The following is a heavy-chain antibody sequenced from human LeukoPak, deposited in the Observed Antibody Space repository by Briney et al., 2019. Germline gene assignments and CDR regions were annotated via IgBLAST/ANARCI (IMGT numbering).Heavy chain of an antibody. CDR2: VKSDGSNP. V-gene: IGHV3-74*01. CDR1: GFTFSSHR. Sequence: GGSLRLSCAASGFTFSSHRMHWVRQAPGKGLVWVSRVKSDGSNPSYADSVKGRFTISRDNAENMLYLQMNTLGAEDTAVYYCARDIVSGSGSLDYWGQGTLVTVSS. D-gene: IGHD3-10*01. CDR3: ARDIVSGSGSLDY. J-gene: IGHJ4*02.